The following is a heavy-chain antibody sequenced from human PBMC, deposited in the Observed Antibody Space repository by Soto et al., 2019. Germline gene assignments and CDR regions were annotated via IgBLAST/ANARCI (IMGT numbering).Heavy chain of an antibody. J-gene: IGHJ4*02. D-gene: IGHD6-13*01. CDR1: GGSISSYY. V-gene: IGHV4-59*08. CDR2: IYYSGST. Sequence: SETLSLTCTVSGGSISSYYWSWIRQPPGKGLEWIGYIYYSGSTNYNPSLKSRVTISVDTSKNQFSLKLSSVTAADTAVYYCARTPGLAAAHFDYWGQGTLVTVSS. CDR3: ARTPGLAAAHFDY.